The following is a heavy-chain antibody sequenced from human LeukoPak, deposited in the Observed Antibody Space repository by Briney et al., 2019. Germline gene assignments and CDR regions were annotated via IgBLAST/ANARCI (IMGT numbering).Heavy chain of an antibody. CDR1: GYTFTSYD. D-gene: IGHD3-16*01. Sequence: ASVKVSCKASGYTFTSYDINWVRQATGQGLEWMGGIIPIFGTANYAQKFQGRVTITADKSTSTAYMELSSLRSEDTAVYYCARVAQGGSYFDYWGQGTLVTVSS. CDR3: ARVAQGGSYFDY. CDR2: IIPIFGTA. V-gene: IGHV1-69*06. J-gene: IGHJ4*02.